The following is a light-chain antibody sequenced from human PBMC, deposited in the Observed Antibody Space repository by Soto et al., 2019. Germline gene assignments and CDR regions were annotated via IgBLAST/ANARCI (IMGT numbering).Light chain of an antibody. CDR2: AAS. CDR1: QGISNH. Sequence: DIQMTQSPSSLSASVGDRVTITCRASQGISNHLAWYQQKPGKVPKLLIYAASTLQVGVPSRFSGSGSGTDYTLTISSLQPEDVATYYGQKYNSAPWTFGQGTKVEIK. CDR3: QKYNSAPWT. J-gene: IGKJ1*01. V-gene: IGKV1-27*01.